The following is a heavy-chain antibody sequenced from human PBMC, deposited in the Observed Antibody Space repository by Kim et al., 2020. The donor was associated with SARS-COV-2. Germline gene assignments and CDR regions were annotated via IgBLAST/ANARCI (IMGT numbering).Heavy chain of an antibody. J-gene: IGHJ3*02. CDR1: GFTFGDYA. V-gene: IGHV3-49*04. CDR3: TRVAYYYDSSGYYPVMGAFDI. CDR2: IRSKAYGGTT. Sequence: GGSLRLSCTASGFTFGDYAMSWVRQAPGKGLEWVGFIRSKAYGGTTEYAASVKGRFTISRDDSKSIAYLQMNSLKTEDTAVYYCTRVAYYYDSSGYYPVMGAFDIWGQGTMVTVSS. D-gene: IGHD3-22*01.